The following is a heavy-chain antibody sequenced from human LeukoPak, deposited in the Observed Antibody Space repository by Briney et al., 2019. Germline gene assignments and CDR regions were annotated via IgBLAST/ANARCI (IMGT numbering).Heavy chain of an antibody. CDR2: INHSGST. CDR3: ARGQLPDNYYYYGMDV. D-gene: IGHD2-2*01. V-gene: IGHV4-34*01. CDR1: GGSFSGYY. J-gene: IGHJ6*01. Sequence: ASETLCLTCAVYGGSFSGYYWSWIRQPPGKGLEWIGEINHSGSTNYNPSLKSRVTISVDTSKNQFSLKLSSVTAADTAVYYCARGQLPDNYYYYGMDVWGQGTTVTVSS.